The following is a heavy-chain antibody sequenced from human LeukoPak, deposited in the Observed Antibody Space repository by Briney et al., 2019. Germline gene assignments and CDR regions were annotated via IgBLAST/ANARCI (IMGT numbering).Heavy chain of an antibody. CDR1: GYTFTSYG. CDR3: ARSSVPAAQVGGY. J-gene: IGHJ4*02. V-gene: IGHV1-18*01. Sequence: GASVKVSCKASGYTFTSYGISWVRQAPGQGLEWMRWISACNGNTNYAQKLQGRVTMTTDTSTSTAYMEMRSLRSDDTAVYHCARSSVPAAQVGGYWGQGTLVTVSS. D-gene: IGHD2-2*01. CDR2: ISACNGNT.